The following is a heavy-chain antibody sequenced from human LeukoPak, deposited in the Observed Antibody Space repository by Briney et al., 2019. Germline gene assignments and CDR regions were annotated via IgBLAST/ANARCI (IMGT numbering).Heavy chain of an antibody. CDR3: ARASNYLLDY. CDR2: INHSGST. J-gene: IGHJ4*02. Sequence: SETLSLTCAVYGGSFSGYYWSWIRQPPGKGLEWIGEINHSGSTNYNPSLKSRVTISVDTSKNQFSLKLSSVTAADTAVYYCARASNYLLDYWGQGTLVTVSS. V-gene: IGHV4-34*01. D-gene: IGHD5-24*01. CDR1: GGSFSGYY.